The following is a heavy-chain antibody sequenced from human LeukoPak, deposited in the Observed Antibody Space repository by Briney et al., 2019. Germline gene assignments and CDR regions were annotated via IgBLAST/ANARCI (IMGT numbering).Heavy chain of an antibody. CDR2: IYPDDSDT. V-gene: IGHV5-51*01. Sequence: HGESLKISCKTSGYTFTNYWIGWVRQMPGKGLEWMGIIYPDDSDTRYSPSFQRQVTISADKSVNTAYLQWSSLKASDTAIYFCARREYSSSSFHFDSWGQGTRVIVSS. CDR3: ARREYSSSSFHFDS. D-gene: IGHD6-6*01. CDR1: GYTFTNYW. J-gene: IGHJ4*02.